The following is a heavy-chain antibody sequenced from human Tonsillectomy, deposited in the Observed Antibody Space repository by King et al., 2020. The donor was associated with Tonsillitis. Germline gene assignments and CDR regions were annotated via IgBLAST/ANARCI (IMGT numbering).Heavy chain of an antibody. J-gene: IGHJ5*02. CDR1: GFTFSSYA. V-gene: IGHV3-23*04. D-gene: IGHD3-10*01. CDR2: ISGSGGST. CDR3: AKDLSRYDGSRSLS. Sequence: VQLVESGGGLVQPGGSLRLSCAASGFTFSSYAMSWVRQAPGKGLEWVSAISGSGGSTYYADSVNGRFTISRDNSNNTPYLQMNSLRAEDTAVYYCAKDLSRYDGSRSLSWGQGTLVTVSS.